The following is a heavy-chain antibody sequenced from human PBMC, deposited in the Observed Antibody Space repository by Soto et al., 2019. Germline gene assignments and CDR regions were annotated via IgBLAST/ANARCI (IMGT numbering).Heavy chain of an antibody. CDR3: ARGGLVGAADELDWYFDL. D-gene: IGHD1-26*01. CDR1: GFTFSSYA. CDR2: ISYDGSNK. Sequence: QVQLVESGGGVVQPGRSLRLSCAASGFTFSSYAMHWVRQAPGKGLEWVAVISYDGSNKYYADSVKGRFTISRDNSKNTLDLQMNSLRAEDTAVYYCARGGLVGAADELDWYFDLWGRGTLVTVSS. J-gene: IGHJ2*01. V-gene: IGHV3-30-3*01.